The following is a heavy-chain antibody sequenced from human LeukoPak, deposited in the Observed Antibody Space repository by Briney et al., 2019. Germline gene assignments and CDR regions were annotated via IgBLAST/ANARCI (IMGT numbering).Heavy chain of an antibody. CDR3: ARDFLNCSSTSCFMNWFDP. Sequence: SVKVSCKASGGTFSSYTISWVRQAPGQGLEWMGRIIPILGIANCAQKFQGRVTITADKSTSTAYMELSSLRSEDTAVYYCARDFLNCSSTSCFMNWFDPWGQGTLVTVSS. V-gene: IGHV1-69*04. CDR2: IIPILGIA. CDR1: GGTFSSYT. J-gene: IGHJ5*02. D-gene: IGHD2-2*01.